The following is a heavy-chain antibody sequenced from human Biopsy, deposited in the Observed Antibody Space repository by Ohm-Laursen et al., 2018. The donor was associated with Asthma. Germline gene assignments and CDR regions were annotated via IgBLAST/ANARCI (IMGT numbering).Heavy chain of an antibody. Sequence: ETLSLTCTVSGGSMSSSSYYWGWIRQPPGKGLEWMGSISYTGSAYHNPSLKRRVTISVDTSKNHFSLKLTSVTAADTAVYYCARHWDWGSFFDYWGQGTPVTVSS. V-gene: IGHV4-39*01. CDR3: ARHWDWGSFFDY. D-gene: IGHD7-27*01. J-gene: IGHJ4*02. CDR1: GGSMSSSSYY. CDR2: ISYTGSA.